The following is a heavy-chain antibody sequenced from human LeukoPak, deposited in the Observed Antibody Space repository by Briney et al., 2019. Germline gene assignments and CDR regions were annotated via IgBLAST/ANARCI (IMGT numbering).Heavy chain of an antibody. CDR1: GFTFDDYG. D-gene: IGHD3-22*01. CDR2: INWNGGST. CDR3: ARDFPDPSGYYYDY. J-gene: IGHJ4*02. V-gene: IGHV3-20*04. Sequence: GGSLTLSCAASGFTFDDYGMSWVRQAPGKGLEWVSGINWNGGSTGYADSVKGRFTISRDNAKNSLYLQMNSLRAEDTALYYCARDFPDPSGYYYDYWGQGTLVTVSS.